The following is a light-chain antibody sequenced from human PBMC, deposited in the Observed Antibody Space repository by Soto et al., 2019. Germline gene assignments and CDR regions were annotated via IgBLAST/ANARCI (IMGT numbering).Light chain of an antibody. V-gene: IGKV3D-20*02. CDR1: QSVSSSY. J-gene: IGKJ5*01. Sequence: EIVLTQSPRNLSLSPGERAPLSCRAIQSVSSSYLAWYQQEPGQAPRLLIYGASSRATGIPDRFSGSGSGTDFTLTISRLEPEDFAVYYCQQRSNWPPITFGQGTRLEI. CDR2: GAS. CDR3: QQRSNWPPIT.